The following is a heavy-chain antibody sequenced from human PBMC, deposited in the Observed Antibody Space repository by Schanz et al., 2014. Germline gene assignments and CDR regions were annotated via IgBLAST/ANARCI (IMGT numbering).Heavy chain of an antibody. CDR1: GSIFSIRS. D-gene: IGHD3-10*01. CDR3: AAEYYGRTDV. CDR2: ISRSGDFI. V-gene: IGHV3-48*02. J-gene: IGHJ6*02. Sequence: EVQFVESGGGLVQPGGSLRLSCAASGSIFSIRSMEWVRQAPGKGLESVSHISRSGDFIYYADSVRGRFTISRDNAKNSLYLQMNSLRDEDTAVYYCAAEYYGRTDVWGQGTTVTVSS.